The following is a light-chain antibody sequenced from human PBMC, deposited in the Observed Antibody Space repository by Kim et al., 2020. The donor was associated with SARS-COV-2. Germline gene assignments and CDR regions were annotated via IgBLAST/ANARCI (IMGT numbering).Light chain of an antibody. CDR1: SSNIGNNY. Sequence: GQKVTISCSGSSSNIGNNYVSWYQQLPGTAPKLLTYDNNKRPSGIPDRFSGSKSGTSATLGITGLQTGDEADYYCGTWDSSLSVVVFGGGTQLTVL. CDR3: GTWDSSLSVVV. J-gene: IGLJ2*01. V-gene: IGLV1-51*01. CDR2: DNN.